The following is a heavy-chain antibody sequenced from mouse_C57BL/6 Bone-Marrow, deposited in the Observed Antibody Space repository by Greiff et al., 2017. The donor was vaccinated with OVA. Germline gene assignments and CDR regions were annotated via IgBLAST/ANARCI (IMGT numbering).Heavy chain of an antibody. CDR1: GYTFTSYW. V-gene: IGHV1-55*01. CDR3: ARYSTVVATSDY. Sequence: QVHVKQPGAELVKPGASVKMSCKASGYTFTSYWITWVKQRPGQGLEWIGDIYPGSGSTNYNEKFKSKATLTVDTSSSTAYMQLSSLTSEDSAVYYCARYSTVVATSDYWGQGTTLTVSS. CDR2: IYPGSGST. D-gene: IGHD1-1*01. J-gene: IGHJ2*01.